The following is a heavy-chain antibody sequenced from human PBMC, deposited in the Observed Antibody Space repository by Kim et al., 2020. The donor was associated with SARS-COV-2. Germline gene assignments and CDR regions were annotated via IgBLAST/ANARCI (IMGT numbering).Heavy chain of an antibody. Sequence: GGSLRLSCAASGFILSSYWMYWVRQFPGKGLVWVARINSDGITIYADSVKGRFNISRENAKNTLYLQMDSLRAEDTAVYYCVRAWGYWGRGTLVTVSS. CDR1: GFILSSYW. CDR3: VRAWGY. CDR2: INSDGIT. D-gene: IGHD3-16*01. J-gene: IGHJ4*02. V-gene: IGHV3-74*01.